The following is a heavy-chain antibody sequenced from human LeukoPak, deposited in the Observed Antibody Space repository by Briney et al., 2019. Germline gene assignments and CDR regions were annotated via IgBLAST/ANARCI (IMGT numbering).Heavy chain of an antibody. D-gene: IGHD4-11*01. CDR2: IDPSDSYT. CDR1: GYSFTSYW. J-gene: IGHJ4*02. V-gene: IGHV5-10-1*01. Sequence: GESLRISFKGSGYSFTSYWISCVRQMPGKRLEWMGRIDPSDSYTNYSPSFQGHVTISADKSISTAHLQWSSLKASDTAMYYCARTPAVTPDYWGQGTLVTVSS. CDR3: ARTPAVTPDY.